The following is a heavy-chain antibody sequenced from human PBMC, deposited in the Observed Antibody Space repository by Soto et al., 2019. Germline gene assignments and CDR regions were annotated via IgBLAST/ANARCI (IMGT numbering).Heavy chain of an antibody. CDR1: GFSLSSSGVG. D-gene: IGHD3-22*01. Sequence: SGPTLVNPTPPLTLTCTFSGFSLSSSGVGVGWIRQPPGKALEWLAFNFWNDDKRYSPSLKSRLTITKDTSKNQMVLTMTNMDPVDTATYFCAHSLYDSTGYYYFNYWGQGTLVTVSS. J-gene: IGHJ4*02. CDR2: NFWNDDK. CDR3: AHSLYDSTGYYYFNY. V-gene: IGHV2-5*01.